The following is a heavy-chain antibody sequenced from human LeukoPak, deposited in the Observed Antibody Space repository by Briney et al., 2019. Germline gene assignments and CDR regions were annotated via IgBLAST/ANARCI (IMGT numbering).Heavy chain of an antibody. D-gene: IGHD5-18*01. V-gene: IGHV4-61*01. CDR2: IYYSGST. CDR1: GGSISRGSYY. Sequence: PSQTLSLTCTVSGGSISRGSYYWSWIRQPPGKGLEWIGYIYYSGSTNYNPSLKSRVTISVDTSKNQFSLKLSSVTAADTAVYYCARDLVRGYSYGFWFDPWGQGTLVTVSS. J-gene: IGHJ5*02. CDR3: ARDLVRGYSYGFWFDP.